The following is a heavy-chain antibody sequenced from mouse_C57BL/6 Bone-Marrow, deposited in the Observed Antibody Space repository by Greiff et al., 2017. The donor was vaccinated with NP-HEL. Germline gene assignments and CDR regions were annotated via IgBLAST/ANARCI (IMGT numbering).Heavy chain of an antibody. V-gene: IGHV1-81*01. CDR2: IYPRSGNT. J-gene: IGHJ1*03. CDR1: CYTFTSYG. Sequence: VKLMESGAELARPGASVKLSCKASCYTFTSYGISWVKQRTGQGLEWIGEIYPRSGNTYYNEKFKGKATLTADKSSSTAYMELRSLTSEDSAVYFCARCRYGSSYWYFDVWGTGTTVTVSS. CDR3: ARCRYGSSYWYFDV. D-gene: IGHD1-1*01.